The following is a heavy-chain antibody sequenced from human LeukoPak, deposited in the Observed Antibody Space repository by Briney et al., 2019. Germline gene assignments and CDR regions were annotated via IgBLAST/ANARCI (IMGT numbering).Heavy chain of an antibody. CDR3: ARAIDGYNVNYYYYGMDV. J-gene: IGHJ6*02. Sequence: SETLSLTCTVSGSSMSDYYWSFIRQPAGKGLEWIGRIYATGSTNYNPSLKSRLTLSADTSKNQFSLRLSSVTAADTAVYYCARAIDGYNVNYYYYGMDVWGQGTTVTVSS. CDR1: GSSMSDYY. V-gene: IGHV4-4*07. D-gene: IGHD5-24*01. CDR2: IYATGST.